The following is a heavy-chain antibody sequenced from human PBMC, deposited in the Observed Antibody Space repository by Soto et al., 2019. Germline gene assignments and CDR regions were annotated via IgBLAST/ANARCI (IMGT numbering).Heavy chain of an antibody. Sequence: QVQLVQSGAEVKKPGASVKVSCKASGFIFINYHIHWVRQAPGQGLEWMGIINPSDGSTSYAEKLQGRVTMTTDTSTSTVYMELSSLTSVDTSVYYCARDAVVGSTTRSHIDSWGQGTLVTVSS. CDR2: INPSDGST. CDR1: GFIFINYH. V-gene: IGHV1-46*01. CDR3: ARDAVVGSTTRSHIDS. D-gene: IGHD2-15*01. J-gene: IGHJ4*02.